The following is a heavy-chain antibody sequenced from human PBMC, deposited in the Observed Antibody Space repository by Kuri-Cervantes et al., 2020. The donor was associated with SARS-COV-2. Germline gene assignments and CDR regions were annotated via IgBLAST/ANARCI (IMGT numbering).Heavy chain of an antibody. CDR3: ARRAYGEQVDYYYMDV. J-gene: IGHJ6*03. CDR1: GYSFTSYW. CDR2: IYPGDSDT. V-gene: IGHV5-51*01. D-gene: IGHD4-17*01. Sequence: GESLKISCKGSGYSFTSYWIGWVRQMPGKGLEWMGIIYPGDSDTRYSPSFQGQVIISADKSISTASLQWSSLKASDTAMYYCARRAYGEQVDYYYMDVWGKGTTVTVSS.